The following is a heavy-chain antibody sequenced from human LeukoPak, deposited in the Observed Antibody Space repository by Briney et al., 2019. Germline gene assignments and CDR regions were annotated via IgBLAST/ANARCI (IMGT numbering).Heavy chain of an antibody. J-gene: IGHJ6*03. CDR2: IRVYNGNT. V-gene: IGHV1-18*04. D-gene: IGHD3-22*01. CDR3: ARRPGGRSGYHPLEDNFYYYYMDV. CDR1: GYTFTGYY. Sequence: ASVKVSCKASGYTFTGYYIHWVRQVPGQGLEWMGWIRVYNGNTNYAQKLQGRVTMTTDTSTSTAYMELRSLRSDDTAVYYCARRPGGRSGYHPLEDNFYYYYMDVWGKGTTVTVSS.